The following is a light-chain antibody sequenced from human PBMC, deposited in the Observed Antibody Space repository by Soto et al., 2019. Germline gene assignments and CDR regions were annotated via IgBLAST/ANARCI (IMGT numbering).Light chain of an antibody. Sequence: EIVMTQSPALSVSPGEGATLSCRASQSVSNNLAWYQQIPGQAPRLLIYGASTRATGIPASFSGSGSGTKFTLTMCSLLSEDFAVYYCQQYNNWPLTFCQGTRLEI. J-gene: IGKJ5*01. CDR3: QQYNNWPLT. CDR1: QSVSNN. CDR2: GAS. V-gene: IGKV3-15*01.